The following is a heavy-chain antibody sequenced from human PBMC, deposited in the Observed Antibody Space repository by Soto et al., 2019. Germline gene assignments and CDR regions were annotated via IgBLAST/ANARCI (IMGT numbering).Heavy chain of an antibody. CDR3: AKSEGYSFYI. CDR1: GFTFSSHW. J-gene: IGHJ3*02. Sequence: EVQLVESGGGLVQPGGSLGLSCAASGFTFSSHWMSWVRQAPGKGLEWVANIRQDGREEQYSDTVKGRFTLSRDNAKNSLYLQMNGLRVEDTAVYYCAKSEGYSFYIRGEGTMVTVSS. V-gene: IGHV3-7*01. D-gene: IGHD1-1*01. CDR2: IRQDGREE.